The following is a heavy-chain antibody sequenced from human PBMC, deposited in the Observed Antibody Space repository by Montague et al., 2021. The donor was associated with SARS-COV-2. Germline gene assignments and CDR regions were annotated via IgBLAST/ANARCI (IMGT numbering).Heavy chain of an antibody. Sequence: SETLSLTCSVSGGSISSRNLFWGWLRAPPGKGLEWLGSVSDSGSTYYKPSLKSRITIYVDTSKNQLSLTMVSATAADAAVYYCAGKGIALAHTGSDIWGQGTMVTVSS. D-gene: IGHD6-19*01. J-gene: IGHJ3*02. CDR1: GGSISSRNLF. V-gene: IGHV4-39*01. CDR2: VSDSGST. CDR3: AGKGIALAHTGSDI.